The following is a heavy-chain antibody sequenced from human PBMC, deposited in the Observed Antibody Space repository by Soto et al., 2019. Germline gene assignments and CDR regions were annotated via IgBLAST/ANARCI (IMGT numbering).Heavy chain of an antibody. J-gene: IGHJ1*01. V-gene: IGHV3-30*03. CDR2: ISNDGSNK. CDR1: GLSFSTYG. CDR3: ASGRGYCGETSCSYFDYFQD. Sequence: PGGSLRLSCAASGLSFSTYGMNWVRLAPGKGLEWVAVISNDGSNKYYADSVKGRFTISRDNSKNTVYLQMNSLRAEDTAVYYCASGRGYCGETSCSYFDYFQDWGQGALVTISS. D-gene: IGHD2-2*01.